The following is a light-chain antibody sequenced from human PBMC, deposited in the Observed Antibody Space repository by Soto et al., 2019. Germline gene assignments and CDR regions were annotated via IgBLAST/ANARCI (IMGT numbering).Light chain of an antibody. CDR3: QSYAGSNKV. Sequence: QSVLTQPPSVSGAPGQRVTISCTGTSSNIGAGYDVYWYQQLPGTAPKLLISGNNNRPSGVPDRFSGSRSGTAASLAITGLQAEDEADYYCQSYAGSNKVFGTGTKLTVL. V-gene: IGLV1-40*01. J-gene: IGLJ1*01. CDR2: GNN. CDR1: SSNIGAGYD.